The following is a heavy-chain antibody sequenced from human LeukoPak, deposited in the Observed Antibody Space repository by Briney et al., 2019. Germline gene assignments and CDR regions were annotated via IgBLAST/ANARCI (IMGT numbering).Heavy chain of an antibody. CDR2: ISGSGGST. Sequence: GVLRLSCAASGFTFDTYAMNWVRRAPGKGLEGVSAISGSGGSTYYADSVKGRFTISRDNSKNTLYLQMNSLRAEDTAVYYCAKDLYSPGYYGMDVWGQGTTVTVSS. V-gene: IGHV3-23*01. J-gene: IGHJ6*02. CDR1: GFTFDTYA. D-gene: IGHD5-18*01. CDR3: AKDLYSPGYYGMDV.